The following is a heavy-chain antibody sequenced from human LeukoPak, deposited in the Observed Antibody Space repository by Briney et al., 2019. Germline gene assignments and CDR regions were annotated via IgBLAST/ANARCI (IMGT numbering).Heavy chain of an antibody. CDR2: IWYDGSNK. V-gene: IGHV3-33*08. CDR3: ARAAYCGGDCYLFDY. J-gene: IGHJ4*02. Sequence: GGSLRLSCAASGFTFSSYCMHWVRQAPGKGLEWVAVIWYDGSNKYYADSVKGRFTISRDNSKNTLYLQMNSLRAEDTAVYYCARAAYCGGDCYLFDYWGQGTLVTVSS. CDR1: GFTFSSYC. D-gene: IGHD2-21*02.